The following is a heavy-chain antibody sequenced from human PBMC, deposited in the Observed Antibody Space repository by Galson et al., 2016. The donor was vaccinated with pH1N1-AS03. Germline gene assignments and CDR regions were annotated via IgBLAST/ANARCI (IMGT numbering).Heavy chain of an antibody. V-gene: IGHV1-69*06. CDR1: GGTFSSYA. CDR2: IIPMFGTA. J-gene: IGHJ3*02. CDR3: ARDAKSDFWSGHDAFDI. D-gene: IGHD3-3*01. Sequence: SVKVSCKASGGTFSSYAISWVRQAPGQGLEWMGGIIPMFGTANYAQKVQGRVTITADKSTSTAYMELTSLRAEDTAVYSCARDAKSDFWSGHDAFDIWGQGTMVTVSS.